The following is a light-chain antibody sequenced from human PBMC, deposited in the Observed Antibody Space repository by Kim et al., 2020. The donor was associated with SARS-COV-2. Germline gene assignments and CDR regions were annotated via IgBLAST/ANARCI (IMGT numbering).Light chain of an antibody. CDR2: DVS. V-gene: IGLV2-11*01. CDR3: CSYAGSYIV. Sequence: PGQSVTISCTGTSSDVGGYNYVSWYQQHPGKAPKLMIYDVSKRPSGVPDRFSGSKSGNTASLTISGLQAEDEADYYCCSYAGSYIVFGGGTKLTVL. J-gene: IGLJ2*01. CDR1: SSDVGGYNY.